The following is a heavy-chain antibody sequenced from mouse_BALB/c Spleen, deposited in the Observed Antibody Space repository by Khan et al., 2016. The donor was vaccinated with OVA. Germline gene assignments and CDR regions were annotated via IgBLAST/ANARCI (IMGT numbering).Heavy chain of an antibody. J-gene: IGHJ3*01. V-gene: IGHV1-69*02. CDR2: IYPSDSYI. Sequence: QVQLQQPGTELVRPGASVKLSCKASGYTFTNSWINWVKQRPGQGLEWIGNIYPSDSYINYNQKFRDTATLNVDKSSTTAYMHLSSPTSQYSAVYYCTRGGVEGSSFAYWGQGTLVTVSA. CDR1: GYTFTNSW. CDR3: TRGGVEGSSFAY.